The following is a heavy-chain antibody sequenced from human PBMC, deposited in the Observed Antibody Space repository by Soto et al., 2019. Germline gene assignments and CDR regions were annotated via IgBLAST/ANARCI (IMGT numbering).Heavy chain of an antibody. D-gene: IGHD6-6*01. CDR2: INQDESES. Sequence: EMQLVESGGGSVQPGESLRLSCAASGFSFKTFWMSWVRQAPGKGLEWVANINQDESESHYVDSVKGRFTISRDNAKSSVSLQMHDLRVEDTAVYYCVSANIVGRPGGGQGTMVTVSS. CDR3: VSANIVGRPG. J-gene: IGHJ3*01. V-gene: IGHV3-7*01. CDR1: GFSFKTFW.